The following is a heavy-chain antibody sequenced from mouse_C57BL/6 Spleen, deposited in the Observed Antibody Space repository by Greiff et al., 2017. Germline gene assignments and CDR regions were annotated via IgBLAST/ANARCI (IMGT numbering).Heavy chain of an antibody. V-gene: IGHV1-55*01. D-gene: IGHD1-1*01. Sequence: QVQLQQPGAELVKPGASVKMSCKASGYTFTSYWITWVKQRPGQGLEWIGDIYPGSGSTNYNEKFKSKATLTVDTSSSTAYMQLSSLTSEDSAVYYCARRDGVVAGWGYWGQGTLVTVSA. CDR3: ARRDGVVAGWGY. CDR2: IYPGSGST. J-gene: IGHJ3*01. CDR1: GYTFTSYW.